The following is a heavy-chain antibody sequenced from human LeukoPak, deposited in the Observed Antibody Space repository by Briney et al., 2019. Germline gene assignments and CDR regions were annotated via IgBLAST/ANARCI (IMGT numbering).Heavy chain of an antibody. CDR1: GYTFTYYY. V-gene: IGHV1-2*06. J-gene: IGHJ4*02. Sequence: ASVKVSCKASGYTFTYYYIHWVRQAPGQGLEWMGRINPNSGGTKYAQNFQGRVTMTRDTSISTAYMELSRLRSDDTAVYYCARDNGLGATVGDYWGQGTLVTVSS. CDR2: INPNSGGT. CDR3: ARDNGLGATVGDY. D-gene: IGHD1-26*01.